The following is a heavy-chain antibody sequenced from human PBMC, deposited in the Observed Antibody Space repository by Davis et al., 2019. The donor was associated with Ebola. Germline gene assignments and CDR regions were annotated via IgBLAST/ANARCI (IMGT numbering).Heavy chain of an antibody. CDR2: IRYDGSNK. V-gene: IGHV3-30*02. J-gene: IGHJ4*02. D-gene: IGHD3-10*01. CDR1: GFTFSSYG. CDR3: ARGYGSGRHFDY. Sequence: GESLKISCAASGFTFSSYGMHWVRQAPGKGLEWVAFIRYDGSNKYYADSVKGRFTISRDNSKNTLYLQMNSLRAEDTAVYYCARGYGSGRHFDYWGQGTLVTVSS.